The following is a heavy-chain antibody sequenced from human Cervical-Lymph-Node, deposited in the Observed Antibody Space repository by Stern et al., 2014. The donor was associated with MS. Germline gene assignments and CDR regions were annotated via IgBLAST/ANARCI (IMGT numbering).Heavy chain of an antibody. CDR1: GLILSGYT. CDR3: ATERIVVGTPYFDR. J-gene: IGHJ4*02. Sequence: EVQLVESGGGLVKPGGSLGLSCAGSGLILSGYTLNWVRQAPGRGLEWVSSISGGSTYIHYADSVRGRFTVSRDNAKNSVFLQMQNLTAEDTAVYYCATERIVVGTPYFDRWGQGTLVTVSS. D-gene: IGHD2-15*01. CDR2: ISGGSTYI. V-gene: IGHV3-21*06.